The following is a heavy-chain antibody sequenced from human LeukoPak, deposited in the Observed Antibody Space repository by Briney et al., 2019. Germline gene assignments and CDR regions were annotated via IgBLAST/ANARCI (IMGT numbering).Heavy chain of an antibody. J-gene: IGHJ4*02. CDR2: ISYDGSNK. D-gene: IGHD6-19*01. V-gene: IGHV3-30-3*01. CDR1: GFTFSSYA. CDR3: ARDYGSGWYGEVDY. Sequence: PGGSLRLSCAASGFTFSSYAMHWVRQAPGKGLEWVAVISYDGSNKYYADSVKGRFTISRDNSKNTLYLQMNSLRAEDTAVYYCARDYGSGWYGEVDYWGQGTLVTVSS.